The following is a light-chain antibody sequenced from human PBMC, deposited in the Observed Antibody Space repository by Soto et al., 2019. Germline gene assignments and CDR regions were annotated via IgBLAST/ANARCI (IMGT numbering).Light chain of an antibody. CDR2: EAS. CDR1: QSVSSN. J-gene: IGKJ4*01. V-gene: IGKV3-15*01. CDR3: QQYNNWPPLT. Sequence: EIGMTQSPATLSVSPGERATLSCRASQSVSSNLAWYQQKPGQAPRLLIYEASTRATGIPARFSGSGSGTEFTLTISRLQSEDFAVYYCQQYNNWPPLTFGGGTKVEIK.